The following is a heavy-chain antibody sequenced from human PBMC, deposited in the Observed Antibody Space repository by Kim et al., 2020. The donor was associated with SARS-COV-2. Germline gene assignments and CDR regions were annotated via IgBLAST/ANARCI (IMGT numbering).Heavy chain of an antibody. V-gene: IGHV3-30*02. Sequence: DSVKGRFTISRDNSRNTLYLQMNSLRAEDTALYYCAKPATAYFYYYAMDVWGQGTTVTVSS. D-gene: IGHD2-15*01. J-gene: IGHJ6*02. CDR3: AKPATAYFYYYAMDV.